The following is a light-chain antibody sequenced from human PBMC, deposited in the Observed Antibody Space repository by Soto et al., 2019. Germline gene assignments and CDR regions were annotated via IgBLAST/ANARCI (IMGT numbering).Light chain of an antibody. CDR3: QQYGSSHLT. Sequence: EIVLTQSPVTLSFSPVERATLSFRSSQSVSSSYLAWYQQKPGQAPRLLIYGASSRATGIPDRFSGSGSGTDFTLTISRLEPEDFAVYYCQQYGSSHLTFGPGTKVDI. CDR1: QSVSSSY. CDR2: GAS. J-gene: IGKJ3*01. V-gene: IGKV3-20*01.